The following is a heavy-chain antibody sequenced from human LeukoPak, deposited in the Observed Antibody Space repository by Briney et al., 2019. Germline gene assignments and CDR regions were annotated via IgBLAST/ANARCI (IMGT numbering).Heavy chain of an antibody. Sequence: SETLSLTCTVSGDSIGSYYWSWIRQPPGKGLEWIGYIYYSGSTNYNPSLKSRVTISVDTSKNQFSLKLSSVTAADTAVYYCARGLRHYYFDYWGQGTLVTVSS. V-gene: IGHV4-59*01. CDR3: ARGLRHYYFDY. D-gene: IGHD2-21*01. CDR2: IYYSGST. J-gene: IGHJ4*02. CDR1: GDSIGSYY.